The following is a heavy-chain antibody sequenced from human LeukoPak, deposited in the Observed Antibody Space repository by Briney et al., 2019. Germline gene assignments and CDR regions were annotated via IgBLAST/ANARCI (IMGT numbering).Heavy chain of an antibody. J-gene: IGHJ6*02. Sequence: SETLSLTCAVYGGSFSGYYWSWIRQPPGKGLEWIGYIYYSGSTNYNPSLKSRVTISVDTSKNQFSLKLSSVTAADTAVYYCARVISSGWYGANHYYYGMDVWGQGTTVTVSS. CDR3: ARVISSGWYGANHYYYGMDV. CDR1: GGSFSGYY. CDR2: IYYSGST. D-gene: IGHD6-19*01. V-gene: IGHV4-59*01.